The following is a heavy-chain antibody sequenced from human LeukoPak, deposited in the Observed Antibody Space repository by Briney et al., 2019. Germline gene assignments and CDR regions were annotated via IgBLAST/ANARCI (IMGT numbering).Heavy chain of an antibody. Sequence: SETLSLTCTVSGYSITRGSYWGWIRQPPGKGLEWIANIYHSGSTYYNPSLKSRVTISVDTSKNQFSLKLSSVTAADTAVYYCAGQTGSGLFILPGGQGTLVAVSS. CDR3: AGQTGSGLFILP. V-gene: IGHV4-38-2*02. D-gene: IGHD3/OR15-3a*01. CDR1: GYSITRGSY. CDR2: IYHSGST. J-gene: IGHJ4*02.